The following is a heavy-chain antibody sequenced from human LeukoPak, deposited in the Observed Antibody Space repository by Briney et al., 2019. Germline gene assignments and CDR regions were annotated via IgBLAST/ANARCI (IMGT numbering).Heavy chain of an antibody. J-gene: IGHJ4*02. CDR1: GFTFSSYG. Sequence: GGTLRLSCAASGFTFSSYGMSWVRQAPGKGLEWVSAISGSGGSTYYADSVKGRFTISRDNSKNTLYLQMNSLRAEDTAVYYCAKDHLPGIVVADRDYWGQGTLVTVSS. V-gene: IGHV3-23*01. CDR2: ISGSGGST. D-gene: IGHD6-19*01. CDR3: AKDHLPGIVVADRDY.